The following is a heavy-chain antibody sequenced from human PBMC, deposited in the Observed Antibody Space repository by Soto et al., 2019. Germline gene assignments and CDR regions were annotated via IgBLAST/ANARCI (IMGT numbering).Heavy chain of an antibody. J-gene: IGHJ3*02. CDR3: AKDPGGFWGHENAFEI. D-gene: IGHD3-16*01. CDR2: ISGSGDST. CDR1: GFTFSSYA. Sequence: GGSLRLSCAASGFTFSSYAMSWVRQAPGKGLEWVSAISGSGDSTYYADSVKGRFTISRDNSKNTLYLQMNSLRAEDTGVYYCAKDPGGFWGHENAFEIWGQGTMVTVSS. V-gene: IGHV3-23*01.